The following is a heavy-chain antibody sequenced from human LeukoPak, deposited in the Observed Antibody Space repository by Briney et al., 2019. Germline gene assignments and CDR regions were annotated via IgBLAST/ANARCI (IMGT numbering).Heavy chain of an antibody. CDR3: ARGGTTMVKIDC. V-gene: IGHV1-2*02. CDR1: GYTFTGYY. Sequence: ASVKVSCKASGYTFTGYYIHWVRQAPGQGPEWMGWINPNSGGTNYAQKFQGRVTVTRDTSISTAYTELSRLRSDDTAVYYCARGGTTMVKIDCWGQGTLVTVSS. CDR2: INPNSGGT. D-gene: IGHD5-18*01. J-gene: IGHJ4*02.